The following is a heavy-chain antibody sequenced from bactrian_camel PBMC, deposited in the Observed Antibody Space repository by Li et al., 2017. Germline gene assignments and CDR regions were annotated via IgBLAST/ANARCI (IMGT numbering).Heavy chain of an antibody. CDR1: GFAFNASA. CDR3: AADYWFGTVVAGPETCPDADFGY. V-gene: IGHV3S40*01. D-gene: IGHD6*01. J-gene: IGHJ6*01. Sequence: VQLVESGGGLVQPGGSLRISCAASGFAFNASAMTWVLQAPGKGLEWVSGISSGGDRTYYADSVKGRFIISRDNAKNTVYLQMNSLKPEDTAVYYCAADYWFGTVVAGPETCPDADFGYWGQGTQVTVS. CDR2: ISSGGDRT.